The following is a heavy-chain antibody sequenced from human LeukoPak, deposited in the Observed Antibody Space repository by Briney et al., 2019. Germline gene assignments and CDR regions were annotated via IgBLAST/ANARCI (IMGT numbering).Heavy chain of an antibody. CDR2: ISAYNGNT. J-gene: IGHJ6*02. CDR1: GYTFTSYG. V-gene: IGHV1-18*01. CDR3: ARDQDTSYYYYYGMDV. Sequence: GASVKVSCKASGYTFTSYGISWVRQAPGQGLGWMGWISAYNGNTNYAQKLQGRVTMTTDTSTSTAYMELRSLRSDDTAVYYCARDQDTSYYYYYGMDVWGQGTTVTVSS. D-gene: IGHD2-15*01.